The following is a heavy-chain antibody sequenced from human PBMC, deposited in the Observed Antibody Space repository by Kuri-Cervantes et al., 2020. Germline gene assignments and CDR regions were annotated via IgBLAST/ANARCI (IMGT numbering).Heavy chain of an antibody. D-gene: IGHD1-26*01. CDR1: GFTFSDHY. Sequence: GESLKISCAASGFTFSDHYMNWIRQAPGKGLEWVSYISGRGNIIYYADSVKGRFTISRDNAKKSLYLQMNSLRAEDTAVYYCARDPEEWELPIDYWGQGTLVTVSS. CDR2: ISGRGNII. J-gene: IGHJ4*02. CDR3: ARDPEEWELPIDY. V-gene: IGHV3-11*04.